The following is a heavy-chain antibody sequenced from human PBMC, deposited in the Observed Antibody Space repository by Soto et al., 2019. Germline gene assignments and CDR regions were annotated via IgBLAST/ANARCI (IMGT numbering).Heavy chain of an antibody. CDR1: GFTLSNYH. D-gene: IGHD3-16*01. CDR3: ARDRGRGYDMDV. Sequence: EEQLVESGGGLVQPGGSLRLTCAASGFTLSNYHMDWVRQAPGQGLEWVAYISGRSEAIYYAASVKGRFTVSRDNDRNSLHLQMSSLRDEDTAVYYCARDRGRGYDMDVWGQGTTVTVSS. CDR2: ISGRSEAI. V-gene: IGHV3-48*02. J-gene: IGHJ6*01.